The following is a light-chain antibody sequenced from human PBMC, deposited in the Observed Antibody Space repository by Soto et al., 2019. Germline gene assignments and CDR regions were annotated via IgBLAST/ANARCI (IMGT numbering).Light chain of an antibody. CDR3: TSWTTSTTMI. CDR1: PSDIGAYNF. CDR2: DVN. V-gene: IGLV2-14*03. Sequence: QSALTQPASVSGSPGQSITISCTGTPSDIGAYNFVSWYQQHPGKAPKLILYDVNIRPSGVSYRFSGSKSGNTASLTISGLQAEDEADYYCTSWTTSTTMIFGGGTKLTVL. J-gene: IGLJ2*01.